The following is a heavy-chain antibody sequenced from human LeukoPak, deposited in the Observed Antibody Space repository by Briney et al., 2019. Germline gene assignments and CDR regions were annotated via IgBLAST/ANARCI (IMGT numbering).Heavy chain of an antibody. CDR3: ARDGRRAARLTLYYYYYYMDV. V-gene: IGHV1-69*05. D-gene: IGHD6-6*01. J-gene: IGHJ6*03. Sequence: SVKVSCKASGGTFSSYAISWVRQAPGQGLEWMGGIIPIFGTANYAQKFQGRVTITTDESTSTAYMELSSLRSEDTAVYYCARDGRRAARLTLYYYYYYMDVWGKGTTVTVSS. CDR2: IIPIFGTA. CDR1: GGTFSSYA.